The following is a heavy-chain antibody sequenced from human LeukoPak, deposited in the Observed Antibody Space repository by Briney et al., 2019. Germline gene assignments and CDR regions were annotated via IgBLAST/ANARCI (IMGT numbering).Heavy chain of an antibody. D-gene: IGHD5/OR15-5a*01. V-gene: IGHV3-11*06. CDR1: GFTFSDYY. Sequence: PGGSLRLSCAASGFTFSDYYMSWIRQAPGKGLEWISYISNSSSYTNYADSVKGRFTISRDNAKNSLYVQMNNLRAEDTAVYYCARSKLVYVFDYWGQGTLVTVSS. CDR2: ISNSSSYT. CDR3: ARSKLVYVFDY. J-gene: IGHJ4*02.